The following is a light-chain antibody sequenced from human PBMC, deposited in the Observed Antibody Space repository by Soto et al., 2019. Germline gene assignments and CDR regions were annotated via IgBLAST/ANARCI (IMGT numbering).Light chain of an antibody. J-gene: IGLJ2*01. CDR2: HDS. V-gene: IGLV3-1*01. CDR3: QAWDSSSVV. CDR1: KLGDTF. Sequence: SYELTQPPSVSVSPGQTASITCSGDKLGDTFACWYQQKTGQSPVLVIYHDSRRPSGIPERFSGSNSGNTATLTISGTQAMDEADYYCQAWDSSSVVFGGGTKLTVL.